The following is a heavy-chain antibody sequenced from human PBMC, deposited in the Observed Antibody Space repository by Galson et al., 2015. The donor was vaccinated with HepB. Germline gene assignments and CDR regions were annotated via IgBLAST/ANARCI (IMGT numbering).Heavy chain of an antibody. CDR3: ARDLRGSGWYVDY. CDR1: GFTFSSYS. D-gene: IGHD6-19*01. J-gene: IGHJ4*02. V-gene: IGHV3-48*04. CDR2: ISSSGSTI. Sequence: SLRLSCAASGFTFSSYSMNWVRQAPGKGLEWVSYISSSGSTIYYADSVKGRFTISRDNAKNSLYLQMNSLRAEETAVYYCARDLRGSGWYVDYWGQGTLVTVSS.